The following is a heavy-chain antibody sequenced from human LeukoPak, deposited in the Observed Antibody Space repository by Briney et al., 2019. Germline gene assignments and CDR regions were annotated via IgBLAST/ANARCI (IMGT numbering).Heavy chain of an antibody. CDR3: ARVMGRYCSSTSCYVDY. V-gene: IGHV3-30*04. D-gene: IGHD2-2*01. CDR2: ISYDGSNK. CDR1: GITFSSYA. Sequence: GGSLRLSCAASGITFSSYAMHWVRQAPGKGLEWVAVISYDGSNKYYADPVKGRFTISRDNSKNTLYLQMNSLRAEDTAVYYCARVMGRYCSSTSCYVDYWGQGTLVTVSS. J-gene: IGHJ4*02.